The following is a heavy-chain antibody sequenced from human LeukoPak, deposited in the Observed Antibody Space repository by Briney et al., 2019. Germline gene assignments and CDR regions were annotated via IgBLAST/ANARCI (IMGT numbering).Heavy chain of an antibody. V-gene: IGHV3-7*01. CDR1: GFTFSGYW. J-gene: IGHJ4*02. D-gene: IGHD3-10*01. CDR2: IREDGTEK. CDR3: ARHEGISF. Sequence: GGSLRLSCTASGFTFSGYWMTWVRQAPGKGLEWVANIREDGTEKYYVDSVKGRFTISGDNAKNSLFLQMSNLRDDDTTIYYCARHEGISFWGQGTLVTV.